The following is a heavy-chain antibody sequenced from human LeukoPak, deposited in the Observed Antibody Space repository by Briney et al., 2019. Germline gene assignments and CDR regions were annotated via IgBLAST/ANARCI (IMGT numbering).Heavy chain of an antibody. J-gene: IGHJ6*03. CDR2: INPSGGST. Sequence: EASVKVSRKASGYIFTSYYIHWVRQAPGQGLEWMGIINPSGGSTGYAQKFQGRVTMTRDTSTSTVYMELNSLRSDDTAVYHCARALPHVRSGYYYYYMDVWGKGTTVTISS. V-gene: IGHV1-46*01. D-gene: IGHD6-25*01. CDR3: ARALPHVRSGYYYYYMDV. CDR1: GYIFTSYY.